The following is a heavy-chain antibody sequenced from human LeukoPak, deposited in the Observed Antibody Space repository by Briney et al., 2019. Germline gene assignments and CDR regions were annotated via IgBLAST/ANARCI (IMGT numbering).Heavy chain of an antibody. Sequence: SETLSLTCTVSGGSISSSNYYWGWIRQPPGKGLEWIGSIYYSGSTYYNPSLKSRVTISVDTSKNQFSLKLSSVTAADTAVYYCARAVVRGVMFFDYWGQGTLVTVSS. D-gene: IGHD3-10*01. J-gene: IGHJ4*02. CDR3: ARAVVRGVMFFDY. CDR1: GGSISSSNYY. V-gene: IGHV4-39*07. CDR2: IYYSGST.